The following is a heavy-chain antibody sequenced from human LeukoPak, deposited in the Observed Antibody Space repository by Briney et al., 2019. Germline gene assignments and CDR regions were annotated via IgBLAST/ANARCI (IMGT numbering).Heavy chain of an antibody. CDR1: GYTFASYD. V-gene: IGHV1-8*01. J-gene: IGHJ4*02. Sequence: ASVKVSCKASGYTFASYDINWVRQATGQGLEWMGWMNPNSGNTGYAQKFQGRVTMTRNTSISTAYMELSSLRSEDTAVYYCATGETYYYGSGSYYNFGYWGQGTLVTVSS. D-gene: IGHD3-10*01. CDR2: MNPNSGNT. CDR3: ATGETYYYGSGSYYNFGY.